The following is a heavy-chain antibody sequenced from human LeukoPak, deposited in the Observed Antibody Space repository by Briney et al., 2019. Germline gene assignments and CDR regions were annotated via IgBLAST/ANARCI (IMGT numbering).Heavy chain of an antibody. CDR1: GGSISSYY. J-gene: IGHJ4*02. CDR2: IYYSGST. CDR3: ARSLRYNWNYDY. D-gene: IGHD1-7*01. Sequence: SETLSLTCTVSGGSISSYYWSWIRQSPGKGLEWIGYIYYSGSTNYNPSLKSRVTISVDTSKNQFSLKLSSVTAADTAMYYCARSLRYNWNYDYWGQGTLVTVSS. V-gene: IGHV4-59*01.